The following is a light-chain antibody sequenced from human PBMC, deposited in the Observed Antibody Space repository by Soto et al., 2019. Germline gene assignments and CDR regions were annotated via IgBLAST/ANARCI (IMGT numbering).Light chain of an antibody. CDR3: QQYGSSLWT. V-gene: IGKV3-20*01. Sequence: EIVLTQSPGTLSLSPGEGATLSCRASQSVSSNYLAWYQQKPGQAPRLLIYGASSRATSIPDRFSGSGSGTDFTLTISRLEPEDFAVYYCQQYGSSLWTFGQGTNVEIK. J-gene: IGKJ1*01. CDR2: GAS. CDR1: QSVSSNY.